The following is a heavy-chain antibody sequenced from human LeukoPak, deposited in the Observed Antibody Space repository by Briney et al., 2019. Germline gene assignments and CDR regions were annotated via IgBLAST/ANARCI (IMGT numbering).Heavy chain of an antibody. Sequence: PSQTLSLTCTVSGGSVSSSSYYWSWIRQHSGKGLEWLGYIYYSGSTFYNPSLQSRLTISLDTSKNQFSLKLSSVTAADTAVYYCARWGYSYGYNWFDPWGQGTLVTVSS. D-gene: IGHD5-18*01. CDR1: GGSVSSSSYY. J-gene: IGHJ5*02. V-gene: IGHV4-31*03. CDR3: ARWGYSYGYNWFDP. CDR2: IYYSGST.